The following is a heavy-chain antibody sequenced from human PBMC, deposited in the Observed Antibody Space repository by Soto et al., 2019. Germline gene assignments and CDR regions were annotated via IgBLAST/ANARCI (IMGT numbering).Heavy chain of an antibody. Sequence: WTWIRQHPGNGLEWIGNIHHSGSTFYNPSLKSRVSISVDTSKNQFSLKLSSVTAADTAVYFCVRGVLSWGQGTLVTVSS. J-gene: IGHJ1*01. CDR2: IHHSGST. CDR3: VRGVLS. V-gene: IGHV4-31*02. D-gene: IGHD3-10*01.